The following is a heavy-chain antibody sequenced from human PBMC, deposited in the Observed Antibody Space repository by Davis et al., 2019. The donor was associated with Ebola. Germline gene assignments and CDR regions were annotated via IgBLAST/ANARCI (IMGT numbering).Heavy chain of an antibody. J-gene: IGHJ3*01. Sequence: PGGSLRLSCSASGFIFSTYVMSWVRQAPGKGLEWVSGISNSGGSTYYADSVKGRFTISRDNSKNTLFLQMNSLRVEDTAIYYCAKDTVNVWFDVWGQGTMVSVSS. CDR3: AKDTVNVWFDV. CDR1: GFIFSTYV. CDR2: ISNSGGST. D-gene: IGHD2-8*02. V-gene: IGHV3-23*01.